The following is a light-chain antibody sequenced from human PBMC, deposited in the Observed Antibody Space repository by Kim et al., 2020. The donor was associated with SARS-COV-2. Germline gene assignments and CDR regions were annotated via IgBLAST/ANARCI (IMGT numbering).Light chain of an antibody. V-gene: IGLV2-8*01. CDR1: SSDIGASDY. CDR3: CSWVPGSYV. CDR2: EVI. Sequence: PGQSVTISCPVASSDIGASDYVSWYQQHPGKAPKLLVYEVIKRPSGVPDRFSGSKSGNTASLTVSGLQAEDEADYYCCSWVPGSYVFGTGTKVTVL. J-gene: IGLJ1*01.